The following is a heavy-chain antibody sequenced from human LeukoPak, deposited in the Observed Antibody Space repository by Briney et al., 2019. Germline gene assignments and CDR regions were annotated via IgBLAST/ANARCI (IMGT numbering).Heavy chain of an antibody. CDR1: GYTFINFG. Sequence: ASVRVSFKPSGYTFINFGINWVRQAPGQGPEWMGWISGNNDNPNYGQKFQGRFTVTTDSSTSTAYMELRNLRFDDTAVYYCARDGTSTDDYWGQGTLVTVSS. D-gene: IGHD2-2*01. J-gene: IGHJ4*02. CDR2: ISGNNDNP. V-gene: IGHV1-18*01. CDR3: ARDGTSTDDY.